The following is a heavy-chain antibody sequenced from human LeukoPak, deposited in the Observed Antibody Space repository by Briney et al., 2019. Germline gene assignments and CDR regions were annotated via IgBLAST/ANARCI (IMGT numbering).Heavy chain of an antibody. CDR1: GFGVSTSY. D-gene: IGHD2-21*01. CDR3: TRRRYHLLLERYYYFYTDV. J-gene: IGHJ6*03. CDR2: IYTGDAI. V-gene: IGHV3-53*01. Sequence: PGGSLRLSCAASGFGVSTSYMAWVRQTPGKGLEWVSLIYTGDAIYYADPVKGRFTISRENSKNTVYLQMNSLRTEDTAVYYCTRRRYHLLLERYYYFYTDVWGKGTTVTVSS.